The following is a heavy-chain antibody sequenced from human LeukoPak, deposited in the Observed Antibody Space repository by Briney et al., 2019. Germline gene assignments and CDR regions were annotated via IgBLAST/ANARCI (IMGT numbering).Heavy chain of an antibody. CDR2: INTNTGIP. Sequence: ASVKVSCKASGYTFTNYAMNWVRQAPGQGLEWMGWINTNTGIPTYAQGFTGRFVFSLDTSVSTAYLQINSLKAEDTAVYYCARDLYNSGSYFKDYWGQGTLVIVPS. CDR1: GYTFTNYA. J-gene: IGHJ4*02. V-gene: IGHV7-4-1*02. D-gene: IGHD3-10*01. CDR3: ARDLYNSGSYFKDY.